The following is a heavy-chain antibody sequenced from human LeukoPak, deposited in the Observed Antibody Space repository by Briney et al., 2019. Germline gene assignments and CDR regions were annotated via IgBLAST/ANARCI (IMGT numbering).Heavy chain of an antibody. CDR3: ARDHRLGAFDI. Sequence: GGSLRLSCAASGFTVSGNYMSWVRQAPGKGLEWVSVIYSGGSTYYGDSVKARFTISRDISKNTLYLQMNSLRAEDTAVFYCARDHRLGAFDIWGQGTMVTVSP. V-gene: IGHV3-66*01. J-gene: IGHJ3*02. CDR2: IYSGGST. D-gene: IGHD6-19*01. CDR1: GFTVSGNY.